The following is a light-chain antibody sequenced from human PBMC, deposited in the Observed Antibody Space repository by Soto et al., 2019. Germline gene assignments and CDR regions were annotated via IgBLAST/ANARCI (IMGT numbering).Light chain of an antibody. J-gene: IGKJ5*01. CDR3: QQRSNWPPIT. CDR1: QSVSNNY. V-gene: IGKV3D-20*02. Sequence: EIVLAQSPGTLSLSPGDRATLSCRAIQSVSNNYLAWYQQKPGQAPRLLIYGASNRATGIPDRFSGSGSGTDSTLTISRLEPEDFAVYYCQQRSNWPPITFGQGTRLEIK. CDR2: GAS.